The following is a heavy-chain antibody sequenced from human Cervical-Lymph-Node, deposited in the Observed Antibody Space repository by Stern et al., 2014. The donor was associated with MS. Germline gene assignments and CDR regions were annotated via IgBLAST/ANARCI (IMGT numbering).Heavy chain of an antibody. V-gene: IGHV4-34*01. J-gene: IGHJ5*02. D-gene: IGHD2-2*01. CDR1: GGSFSGYY. Sequence: QVQLQQWGAGLLKPSETLSLTCAVYGGSFSGYYWSWIRQPPGKGLEWIGEIKHSGSTNYNPDPKSRVSITVNTDKNQIALKLSSVTAADTAVYYCARGEGSTSPPNWFDPWGQGTLVTVSS. CDR2: IKHSGST. CDR3: ARGEGSTSPPNWFDP.